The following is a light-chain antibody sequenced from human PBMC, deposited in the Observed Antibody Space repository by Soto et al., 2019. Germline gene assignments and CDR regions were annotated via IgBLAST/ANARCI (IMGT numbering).Light chain of an antibody. CDR1: QSISSW. Sequence: DIQMPQSPSTLSASVEARVTIICRASQSISSWLAWFQQKPGKAPKLLIYQASTLQSGVPSRFSGSGSGTEFTLTISSLQPDDFATYYCQQYNGYSETFGQGTKVDIK. V-gene: IGKV1-5*03. CDR2: QAS. CDR3: QQYNGYSET. J-gene: IGKJ1*01.